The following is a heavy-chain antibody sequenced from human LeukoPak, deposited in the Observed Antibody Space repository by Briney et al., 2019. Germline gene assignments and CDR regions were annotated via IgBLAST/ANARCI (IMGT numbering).Heavy chain of an antibody. CDR2: INHSGST. CDR3: ARLVTPSYYYYMDV. J-gene: IGHJ6*03. D-gene: IGHD2-21*02. Sequence: SETLSLTCAVYGGSFSGYYWSWIRQPPGKGLEWIGEINHSGSTNYNPSLKSRVTISVDTSKNQFSLKLSSVTAADTAVYYCARLVTPSYYYYMDVWGKGTTVTVSS. CDR1: GGSFSGYY. V-gene: IGHV4-34*01.